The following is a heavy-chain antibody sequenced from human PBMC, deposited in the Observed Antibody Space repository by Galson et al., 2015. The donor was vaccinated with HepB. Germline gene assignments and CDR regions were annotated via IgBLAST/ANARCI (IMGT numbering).Heavy chain of an antibody. D-gene: IGHD2-15*01. V-gene: IGHV3-48*03. CDR1: GFPFSRHE. J-gene: IGHJ3*02. CDR2: ITVSGAPI. CDR3: ARGGYCSGGTCYQYNAVDI. Sequence: SLRLSCAASGFPFSRHEMNWVRQAPGKGLEWIAYITVSGAPIYYADSVRGRFTISRDDAKSSLYLQVNSLRAEDTAVYYCARGGYCSGGTCYQYNAVDIWGQGTMVTVSS.